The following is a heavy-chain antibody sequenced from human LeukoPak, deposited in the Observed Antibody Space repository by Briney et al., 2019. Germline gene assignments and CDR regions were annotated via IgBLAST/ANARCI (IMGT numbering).Heavy chain of an antibody. CDR3: VRDRTTATTSQTAQYYFDL. V-gene: IGHV3-33*01. J-gene: IGHJ4*01. D-gene: IGHD4-11*01. CDR2: IWYDGSNK. Sequence: RRSLRLSCAASGFTFSNFGMHWVRQAPGKRLEWVAVIWYDGSNKHYADSVKGRFRISRDNSKNSLFLQMDGLRAEDTAMYYCVRDRTTATTSQTAQYYFDLWGQGTLVTVSS. CDR1: GFTFSNFG.